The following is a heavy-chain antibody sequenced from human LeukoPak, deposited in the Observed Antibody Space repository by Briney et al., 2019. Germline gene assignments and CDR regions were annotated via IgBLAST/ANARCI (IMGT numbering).Heavy chain of an antibody. J-gene: IGHJ5*02. Sequence: GGSLRLSCAASGFTLSSHAIHWVRQAPGKGLERVAFIRYDGSNKYYADSVKGRFTISRDNSKNTLYLQMNSLRAEDTAVYYCAKGPAGTVNWFDPWGQGTLVTVSS. CDR1: GFTLSSHA. CDR2: IRYDGSNK. V-gene: IGHV3-30*02. D-gene: IGHD6-13*01. CDR3: AKGPAGTVNWFDP.